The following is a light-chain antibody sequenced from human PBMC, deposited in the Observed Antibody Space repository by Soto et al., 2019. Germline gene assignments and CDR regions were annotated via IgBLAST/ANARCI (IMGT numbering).Light chain of an antibody. CDR1: SSNIGNNY. V-gene: IGLV1-51*02. Sequence: QSVLTQPPSVSAAPGQKVTISCSGSSSNIGNNYVSWYQQLPGTAPKLLIYENNKRPSGIPDRFSGSKSGTSATLGITGLQTGDEDDYYCGTWDSSLSALYVFGTGTKLTVL. J-gene: IGLJ1*01. CDR3: GTWDSSLSALYV. CDR2: ENN.